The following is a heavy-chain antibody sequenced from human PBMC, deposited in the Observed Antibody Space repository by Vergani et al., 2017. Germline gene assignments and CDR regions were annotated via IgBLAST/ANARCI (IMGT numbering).Heavy chain of an antibody. CDR2: IYPNGNG. Sequence: QVHLQESGPGVVKPSDTLSLTCTVSGGSMSDFYWTWIRQPAGAGLEWIGRIYPNGNGNHNESLRSRLTMSIDTSRSQFSLSLSSVTAADTAVYYCARGDCGVNCPKYNWLAPWGRGILVTVSS. D-gene: IGHD2-21*01. J-gene: IGHJ5*02. CDR3: ARGDCGVNCPKYNWLAP. CDR1: GGSMSDFY. V-gene: IGHV4-4*07.